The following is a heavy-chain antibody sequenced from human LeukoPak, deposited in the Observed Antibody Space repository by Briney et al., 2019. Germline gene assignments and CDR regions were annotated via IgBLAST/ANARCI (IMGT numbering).Heavy chain of an antibody. CDR3: AKKALWFGELLYYYYYMDV. J-gene: IGHJ6*03. CDR2: ISYDGSNK. V-gene: IGHV3-30*18. CDR1: GFTFSSYG. D-gene: IGHD3-10*01. Sequence: GGSLRLSCAASGFTFSSYGMHWVRQAPGKGLEWVAVISYDGSNKYYADSVKGRFTISRDNSKNTLYLQMNSLRAEDTAVYYCAKKALWFGELLYYYYYMDVWGKGTTVTISS.